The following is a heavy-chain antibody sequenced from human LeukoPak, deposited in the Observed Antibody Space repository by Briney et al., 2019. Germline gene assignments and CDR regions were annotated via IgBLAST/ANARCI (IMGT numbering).Heavy chain of an antibody. Sequence: GGSLGLSCTASGFTFGDYAMSWFRQAPGKGLEWVGFIRSKAYGGTTEYAASVKGRFTISRDDSKSIAYLQMNSLKTEDAALYYCARGRMITDYWGQGTLVTVSS. CDR3: ARGRMITDY. J-gene: IGHJ4*02. V-gene: IGHV3-49*03. CDR2: IRSKAYGGTT. D-gene: IGHD3-16*01. CDR1: GFTFGDYA.